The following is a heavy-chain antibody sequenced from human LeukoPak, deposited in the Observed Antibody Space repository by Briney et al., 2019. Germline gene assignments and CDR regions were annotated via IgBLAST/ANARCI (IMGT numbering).Heavy chain of an antibody. V-gene: IGHV5-51*01. CDR3: ARLHSKVDPLDF. D-gene: IGHD4-11*01. CDR2: IYPGDSDT. J-gene: IGHJ4*02. CDR1: GYSFTSYW. Sequence: GESLQITCQGSGYSFTSYWIGWVRQLPGKGLEWMGIIYPGDSDTRYSPSFEGQVTISADKSISTAYLQWSSLKASDTAMYYCARLHSKVDPLDFWGQGTLVTVSS.